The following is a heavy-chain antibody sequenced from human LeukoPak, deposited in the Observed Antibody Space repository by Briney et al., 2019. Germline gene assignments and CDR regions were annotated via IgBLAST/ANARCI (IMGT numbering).Heavy chain of an antibody. Sequence: PSQTLSLTCTVSGGSISSYYWSWIRQPPGKGLEWIGYIYYSGSTNYNPSLKSRVTISVDTSKNQFSLKLSSVTAADTAVYYCARLARYCSSTSCLIGWFDPWGQGTLVTVSS. V-gene: IGHV4-59*08. CDR3: ARLARYCSSTSCLIGWFDP. CDR2: IYYSGST. J-gene: IGHJ5*02. CDR1: GGSISSYY. D-gene: IGHD2-2*01.